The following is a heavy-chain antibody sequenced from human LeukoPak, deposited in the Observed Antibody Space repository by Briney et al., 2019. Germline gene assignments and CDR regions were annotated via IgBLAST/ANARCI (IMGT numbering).Heavy chain of an antibody. J-gene: IGHJ6*03. CDR1: GYTFTGYY. CDR3: ARGRSAADPYYYYYMDV. CDR2: INPNSGGT. Sequence: ASVKVSCKASGYTFTGYYMHWVRQAPGQGLEWMGWINPNSGGTNYAQKFQGRVTMTRDTSISTAYMELSRLRSDDTAVYYCARGRSAADPYYYYYMDVWGKGTTVTVSS. D-gene: IGHD6-13*01. V-gene: IGHV1-2*02.